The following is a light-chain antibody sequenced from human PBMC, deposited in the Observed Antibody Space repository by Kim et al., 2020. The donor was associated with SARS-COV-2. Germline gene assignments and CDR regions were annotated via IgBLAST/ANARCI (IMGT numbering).Light chain of an antibody. Sequence: EIVLTQSPGTLSLSTGERATLSCRASQSVSSSYLAWYQQKPGQAPRLLIYGASSRATGIPDRFSASGSGTDFTLTISRLEPEDFAVYYCQQYCSSPWTFCQGTKVDIK. V-gene: IGKV3-20*01. CDR3: QQYCSSPWT. CDR2: GAS. CDR1: QSVSSSY. J-gene: IGKJ1*01.